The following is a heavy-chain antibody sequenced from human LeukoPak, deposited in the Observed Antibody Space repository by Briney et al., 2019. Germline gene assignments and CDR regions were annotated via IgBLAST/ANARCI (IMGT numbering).Heavy chain of an antibody. CDR2: IYYSGST. D-gene: IGHD5-18*01. CDR3: ARGRYSYGPRYYYGMDV. J-gene: IGHJ6*02. Sequence: SQTLSLTCTVSGGSISSGGYYWSWIRQHPGKGLEWIGYIYYSGSTYYNPSLKSRVTISVDTSKNQFSLKLSSVTAADTAVYYCARGRYSYGPRYYYGMDVWGQGTTVTVSS. V-gene: IGHV4-31*03. CDR1: GGSISSGGYY.